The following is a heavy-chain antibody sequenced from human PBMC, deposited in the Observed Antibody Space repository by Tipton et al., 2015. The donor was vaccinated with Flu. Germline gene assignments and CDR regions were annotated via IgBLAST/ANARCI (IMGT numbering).Heavy chain of an antibody. CDR3: ASGNYYDSNGCFAF. CDR2: THTNGNT. CDR1: GGSINRYY. V-gene: IGHV4-4*07. D-gene: IGHD3-22*01. J-gene: IGHJ4*02. Sequence: TLSLTCNVSGGSINRYYWSWTRQSVGKGPERCGRTHTNGNTNYNASFGSRLTMSVDTSKSQFSMTLTAVAVADTAVYDCASGNYYDSNGCFAFWGQGILVTVSS.